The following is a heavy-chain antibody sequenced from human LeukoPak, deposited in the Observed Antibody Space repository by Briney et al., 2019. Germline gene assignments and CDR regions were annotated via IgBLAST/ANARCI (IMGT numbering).Heavy chain of an antibody. CDR2: ISSSGSTI. Sequence: QPGGSLRLSCAASGFTFSSYAMSWVRQAPGKGLEWVSYISSSGSTIYYADSVKGQFTISRDNAKNSLYLQMNSLRAEDTAVYYCARVVITNFDYWGQGTLVTVSS. CDR3: ARVVITNFDY. D-gene: IGHD3-16*01. J-gene: IGHJ4*02. CDR1: GFTFSSYA. V-gene: IGHV3-48*03.